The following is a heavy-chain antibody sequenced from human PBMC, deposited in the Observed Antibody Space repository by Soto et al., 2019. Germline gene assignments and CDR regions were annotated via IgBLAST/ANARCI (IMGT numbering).Heavy chain of an antibody. V-gene: IGHV4-30-2*01. J-gene: IGHJ5*02. CDR1: GGSISSGGYS. D-gene: IGHD5-18*01. Sequence: SETLSLTCAVSGGSISSGGYSWSWIRQPPGKGLEWIGYIYHSGSTYYNPSLKSRVTISVDRSKNQFSLKLSSVTAADTAVYYCASLKLGYSTFDPWGQRTLVTVSS. CDR2: IYHSGST. CDR3: ASLKLGYSTFDP.